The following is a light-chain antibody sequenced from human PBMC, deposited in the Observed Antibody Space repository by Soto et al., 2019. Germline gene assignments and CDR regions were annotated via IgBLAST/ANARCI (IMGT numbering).Light chain of an antibody. V-gene: IGKV3-15*01. CDR2: GAS. CDR3: QQYNNWPWT. CDR1: QSISDT. Sequence: EIVLTQSPATMSLSPGGRATLSCRASQSISDTLAWYQQKPGQAPRLLIHGASTRATGFPARFSGSGSGTDFTLTISSLQSEDFAIYYCQQYNNWPWTFGQGTKV. J-gene: IGKJ1*01.